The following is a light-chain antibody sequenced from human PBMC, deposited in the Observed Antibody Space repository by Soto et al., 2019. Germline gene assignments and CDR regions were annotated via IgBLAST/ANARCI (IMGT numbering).Light chain of an antibody. CDR3: SSYTRSSSL. CDR2: EVS. J-gene: IGLJ1*01. V-gene: IGLV2-14*01. Sequence: QSVLTQPASVSGSPGQSITISCTGTSSDVGGYNYVSWYQQHPGKAPKLMIYEVSNRPSGVSNRFSGSKSGNTASLTISELQAEDEADYYCSSYTRSSSLFGTGTKLTVL. CDR1: SSDVGGYNY.